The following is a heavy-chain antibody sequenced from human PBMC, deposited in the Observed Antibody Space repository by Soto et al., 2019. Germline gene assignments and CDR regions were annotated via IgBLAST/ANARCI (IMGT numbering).Heavy chain of an antibody. CDR2: INWNGGST. CDR3: ARVMGRGWSLDAFDI. D-gene: IGHD6-19*01. Sequence: GGSLRLSCAASGFIFDDHGMSWVRLAPGKGLEWVSGINWNGGSTSYADSVKGRFTISRDNAKNSLYLQMNSLRAEDTALYHCARVMGRGWSLDAFDIWGQGTMVTVSS. J-gene: IGHJ3*02. CDR1: GFIFDDHG. V-gene: IGHV3-20*01.